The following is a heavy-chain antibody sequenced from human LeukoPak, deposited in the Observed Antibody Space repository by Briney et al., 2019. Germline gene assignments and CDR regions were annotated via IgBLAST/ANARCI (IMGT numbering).Heavy chain of an antibody. CDR1: GFSLSTSGVG. V-gene: IGHV2-5*01. D-gene: IGHD3/OR15-3a*01. CDR2: IYWNDDK. CDR3: AHRHGLGCYLDY. Sequence: SGPTLVKPTQTLTLTCTFSGFSLSTSGVGVGWIRQPPGKALEWLALIYWNDDKRYSPSLKSRLTITKDTSKNQVVLTMTNMDPVDTATYYCAHRHGLGCYLDYWGQGTLVTVSS. J-gene: IGHJ4*02.